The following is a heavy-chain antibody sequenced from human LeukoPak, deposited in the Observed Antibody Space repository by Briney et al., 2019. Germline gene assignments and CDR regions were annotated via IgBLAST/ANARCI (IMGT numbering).Heavy chain of an antibody. D-gene: IGHD1-26*01. V-gene: IGHV3-30-3*01. CDR1: GFTFDNYA. Sequence: GTSLRLSCAASGFTFDNYAMHWVRQAPGKGLEWVALISNDGTNKYCADSVKGRFTMSRDNSKSTVYLQVNSLRAEDTAVYYCAVGLTIWGQGTMVTVSS. CDR3: AVGLTI. J-gene: IGHJ3*02. CDR2: ISNDGTNK.